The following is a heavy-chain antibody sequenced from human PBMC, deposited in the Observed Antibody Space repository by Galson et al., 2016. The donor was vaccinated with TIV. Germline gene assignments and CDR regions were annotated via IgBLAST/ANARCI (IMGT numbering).Heavy chain of an antibody. CDR1: GFLLSTSGVG. Sequence: PALVKPTQTLTLTCTISGFLLSTSGVGVGWIRQPPGKALEWLALIHWDDDKRFSPLLKSRLTITKDTSRNQVLLAMTNMDPVDTATYYCAHSLRGGNSLYWYFDLWGRGTLVTVSS. V-gene: IGHV2-5*02. CDR2: IHWDDDK. J-gene: IGHJ2*01. D-gene: IGHD4-23*01. CDR3: AHSLRGGNSLYWYFDL.